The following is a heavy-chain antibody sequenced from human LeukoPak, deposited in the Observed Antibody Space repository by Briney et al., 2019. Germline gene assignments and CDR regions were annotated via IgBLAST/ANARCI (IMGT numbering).Heavy chain of an antibody. CDR1: GGSISSSSYY. CDR3: ARQRLVRDINWFDP. Sequence: SETLSLTCTVSGGSISSSSYYWGWIRQPPGKGLEWIGSIYYSGSTYYNPSLKSRVTISVDTSKNQFSLKLSSVTAADTAVYYCARQRLVRDINWFDPWGQGTLVTVSS. CDR2: IYYSGST. J-gene: IGHJ5*02. D-gene: IGHD6-19*01. V-gene: IGHV4-39*01.